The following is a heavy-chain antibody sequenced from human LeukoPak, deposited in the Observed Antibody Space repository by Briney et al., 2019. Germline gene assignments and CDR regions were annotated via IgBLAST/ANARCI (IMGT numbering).Heavy chain of an antibody. CDR1: GFTFSNYW. V-gene: IGHV3-7*01. D-gene: IGHD3-3*02. Sequence: PGGSLRLSCAASGFTFSNYWMSWVRQAPGKGLEWLANIKQDGSDKYYVDSVKGRFTISRDHAKNSLYLQVNTLRAEDTAVYYGARDFDRISRKIGRESLYYYYYYMDVWGKGTTVTVSS. CDR2: IKQDGSDK. J-gene: IGHJ6*03. CDR3: ARDFDRISRKIGRESLYYYYYYMDV.